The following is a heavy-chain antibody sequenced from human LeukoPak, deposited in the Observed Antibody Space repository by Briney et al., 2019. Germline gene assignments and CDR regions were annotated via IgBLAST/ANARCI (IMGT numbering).Heavy chain of an antibody. J-gene: IGHJ4*02. CDR3: ARDIYSSSDY. CDR1: GFTFSSYW. CDR2: IKQDGSEK. D-gene: IGHD6-6*01. V-gene: IGHV3-7*01. Sequence: GGFLRFSCAASGFTFSSYWMSWVRQAPGKGLEWVANIKQDGSEKYYVDSVKGRFTISRDSAKNSLYLQMNSLRAEDTAVYYCARDIYSSSDYWGQGTLVTVSS.